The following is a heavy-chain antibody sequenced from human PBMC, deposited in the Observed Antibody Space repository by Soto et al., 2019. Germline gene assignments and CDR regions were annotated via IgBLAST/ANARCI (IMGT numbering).Heavy chain of an antibody. D-gene: IGHD3-10*01. Sequence: QVQLVPSGVEVKTPGSSVKVSCKASVDTFSSYTINWVRQAPGLVLEWMGRVIPMLSMSNYALKFQGRVTMTADRSTNTAYMDMSSLRSEDTATYYCARSYVSGRRAFDCWCQVALVTVSS. CDR3: ARSYVSGRRAFDC. J-gene: IGHJ4*02. CDR1: VDTFSSYT. V-gene: IGHV1-69*02. CDR2: VIPMLSMS.